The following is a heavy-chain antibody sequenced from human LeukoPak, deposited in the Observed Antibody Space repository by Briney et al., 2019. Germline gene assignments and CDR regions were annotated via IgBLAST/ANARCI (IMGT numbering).Heavy chain of an antibody. Sequence: GGTLRLSCAASGFTFSSYAMHWVRQAPGKGLEYVSAISSNGGSTYYANSVKSRFTISRDNSNNTLYLQMRSLRAEDMAVYYCARDIVVVPAAAVAFDIWGQGTMVTVSS. V-gene: IGHV3-64*01. CDR2: ISSNGGST. J-gene: IGHJ3*02. D-gene: IGHD2-2*01. CDR3: ARDIVVVPAAAVAFDI. CDR1: GFTFSSYA.